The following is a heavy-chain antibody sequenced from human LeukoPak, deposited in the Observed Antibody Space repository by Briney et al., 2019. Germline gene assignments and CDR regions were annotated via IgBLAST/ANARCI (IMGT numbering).Heavy chain of an antibody. V-gene: IGHV3-21*01. CDR2: MSGSSYI. J-gene: IGHJ4*02. Sequence: PGGSLRLSCAASGFTFSSFGMNWVRQAPGKGLEWVSSMSGSSYIYYADSVKGRFTISRDNAKNSLYLQMNSLRAEDTAVYYCSGEQLRPVHWGQGTLVTVSS. D-gene: IGHD1-26*01. CDR3: SGEQLRPVH. CDR1: GFTFSSFG.